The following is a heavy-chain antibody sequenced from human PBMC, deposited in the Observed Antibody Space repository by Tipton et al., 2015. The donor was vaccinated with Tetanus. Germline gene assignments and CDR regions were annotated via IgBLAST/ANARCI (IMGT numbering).Heavy chain of an antibody. Sequence: QLVQSGAEVKKPGESLKISCKGSGYSFTTYWIGWVRQMPGKGLEWMGTVYPGDSNTGYSPSFQGQVTISADGTVSTAYLQWTSLNATSTAIYFCARRPGFCTGSSCAYYFDYWGQGSLVTVSS. D-gene: IGHD3/OR15-3a*01. J-gene: IGHJ4*02. CDR3: ARRPGFCTGSSCAYYFDY. CDR1: GYSFTTYW. V-gene: IGHV5-51*01. CDR2: VYPGDSNT.